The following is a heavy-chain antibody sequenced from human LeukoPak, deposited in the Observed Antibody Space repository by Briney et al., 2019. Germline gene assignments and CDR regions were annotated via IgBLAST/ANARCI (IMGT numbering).Heavy chain of an antibody. CDR1: GYTFTSYG. CDR3: ARGSERYFDWDPQMDV. Sequence: ASVKDSCKASGYTFTSYGISWVRQAPGQGLEWMGWISAYNGNTNYAQKLQGRVTMTTDTSTSTAYMELRSLRSDDTAVYYCARGSERYFDWDPQMDVWGKGTTVTVSS. CDR2: ISAYNGNT. D-gene: IGHD3-9*01. V-gene: IGHV1-18*01. J-gene: IGHJ6*04.